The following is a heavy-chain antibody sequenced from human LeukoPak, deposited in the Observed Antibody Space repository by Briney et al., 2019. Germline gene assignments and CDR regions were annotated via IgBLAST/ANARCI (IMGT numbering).Heavy chain of an antibody. J-gene: IGHJ5*02. V-gene: IGHV4-34*01. CDR1: GGSFSGYY. CDR3: ARAPGVRGSYRFSWFDP. D-gene: IGHD3-16*02. Sequence: PSETLSLTCAVYGGSFSGYYWSWLRQPPGKGLEWFGEINHSGSTNYNPSLKSRVTISVDTSKNQFSLKLSSVTAADTAVYYCARAPGVRGSYRFSWFDPWGQGTLVTVSS. CDR2: INHSGST.